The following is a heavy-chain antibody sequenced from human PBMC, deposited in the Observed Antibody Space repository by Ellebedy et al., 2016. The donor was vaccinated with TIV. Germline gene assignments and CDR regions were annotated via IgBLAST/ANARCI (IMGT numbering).Heavy chain of an antibody. V-gene: IGHV1-69*13. D-gene: IGHD3-9*01. J-gene: IGHJ5*02. CDR2: IIPIFGTA. CDR3: ARAVHLTGYGCWFDP. Sequence: ASVKVSCKASGGTFSTYGITWVRQAPGQGLEWMGGIIPIFGTANYAQKFQGRVTITADESTSTAYMELSSLRSEDTAVYYCARAVHLTGYGCWFDPWGQGTLVTVSS. CDR1: GGTFSTYG.